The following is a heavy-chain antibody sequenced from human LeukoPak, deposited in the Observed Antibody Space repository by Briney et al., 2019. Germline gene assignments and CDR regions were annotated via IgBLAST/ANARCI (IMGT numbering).Heavy chain of an antibody. Sequence: ASVKVSFKSSGYTFTNYGITWVRQAPGQGLDWMGWISAYNGNTNYAQKFQGRVTMTTDTSTSTAYMEVRSLRSDDTAMYYCARVCHWDIDNTRGDPVDYWGQGTLVTVSS. V-gene: IGHV1-18*01. J-gene: IGHJ4*02. CDR3: ARVCHWDIDNTRGDPVDY. CDR1: GYTFTNYG. D-gene: IGHD2-15*01. CDR2: ISAYNGNT.